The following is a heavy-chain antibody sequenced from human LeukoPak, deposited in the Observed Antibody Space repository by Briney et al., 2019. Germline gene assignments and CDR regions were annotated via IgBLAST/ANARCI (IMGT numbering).Heavy chain of an antibody. J-gene: IGHJ6*03. CDR3: ARAGLPEYYYYMDV. Sequence: ASVKVSCKASGYTFTTYAMHWVRQAPGQRLEWMGWINAGNGNTKYSQKFQGRVTITRDTFASTASMELSSLRSEDTAVYYCARAGLPEYYYYMDVWGKGTTVTVSS. V-gene: IGHV1-3*01. CDR1: GYTFTTYA. D-gene: IGHD5-12*01. CDR2: INAGNGNT.